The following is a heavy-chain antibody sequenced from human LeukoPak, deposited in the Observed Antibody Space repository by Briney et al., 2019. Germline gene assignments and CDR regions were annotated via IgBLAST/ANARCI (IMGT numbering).Heavy chain of an antibody. CDR2: INPNSGGT. CDR3: ARDLGVLMVYDRPYYFDY. J-gene: IGHJ4*02. Sequence: ASVKVSCKASGYTFTGYYMHWVRQAPGQGLEWMGWINPNSGGTNYAQKFQGRVTMTRDTSISTAYMELSRLRSDDTAVYYCARDLGVLMVYDRPYYFDYWGQGTLVTVSS. V-gene: IGHV1-2*02. D-gene: IGHD2-8*01. CDR1: GYTFTGYY.